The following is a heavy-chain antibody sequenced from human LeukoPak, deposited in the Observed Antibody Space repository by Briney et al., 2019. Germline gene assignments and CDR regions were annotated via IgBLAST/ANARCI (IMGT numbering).Heavy chain of an antibody. V-gene: IGHV3-21*01. D-gene: IGHD6-19*01. CDR2: ISSSSSYI. CDR1: RFTFSSYS. CDR3: ARGSGRWYYYYYMDV. J-gene: IGHJ6*03. Sequence: GGSLRLSCAASRFTFSSYSMNWVRQAPGKGLEWVSSISSSSSYIYYADSVKGRFTISRDNAKNSLYLQMNSLRAEDTAVYYCARGSGRWYYYYYMDVWGKGTTVTVSS.